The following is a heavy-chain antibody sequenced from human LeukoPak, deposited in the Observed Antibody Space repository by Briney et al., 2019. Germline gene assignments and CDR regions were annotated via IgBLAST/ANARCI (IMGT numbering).Heavy chain of an antibody. Sequence: SETLSLTCTVSGGSISNYYWSWIRQPPGKGLEYIGYIYYSGSTDYNPSLKSRVTISLDTSKNQFSLKLSSVTAADTAVYYCARVGGTNHYYYGMDVWGQGTTVTVSS. CDR3: ARVGGTNHYYYGMDV. J-gene: IGHJ6*02. CDR2: IYYSGST. D-gene: IGHD1-26*01. V-gene: IGHV4-59*01. CDR1: GGSISNYY.